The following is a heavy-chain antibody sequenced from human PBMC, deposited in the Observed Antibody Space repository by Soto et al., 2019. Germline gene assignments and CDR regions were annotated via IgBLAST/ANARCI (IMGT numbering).Heavy chain of an antibody. CDR2: IHHSGRT. CDR3: ARDISGSDGDY. Sequence: PSETLSLTCSVSGYSISSGYYWGWIRQSPGKGLEWIGNIHHSGRTYSNPSLESRVTISVDTSKNQFSLRLSSVTAADTAVYYCARDISGSDGDYWGQGILVTVSS. D-gene: IGHD6-19*01. J-gene: IGHJ4*02. V-gene: IGHV4-38-2*02. CDR1: GYSISSGYY.